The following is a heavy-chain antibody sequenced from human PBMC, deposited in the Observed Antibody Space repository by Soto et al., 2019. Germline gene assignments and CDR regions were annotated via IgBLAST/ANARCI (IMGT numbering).Heavy chain of an antibody. J-gene: IGHJ5*02. CDR3: ARDYDSSGYYYDWFDP. V-gene: IGHV1-69*13. CDR1: GGTFSSYA. D-gene: IGHD3-22*01. CDR2: IIPIFGTA. Sequence: SVKVSCKASGGTFSSYAISWVRQAPGQGLEWMGGIIPIFGTANYAQKFQGRVTITADESTSTAYMELSSLRSEDTAVYYCARDYDSSGYYYDWFDPWGQGTLVTVSS.